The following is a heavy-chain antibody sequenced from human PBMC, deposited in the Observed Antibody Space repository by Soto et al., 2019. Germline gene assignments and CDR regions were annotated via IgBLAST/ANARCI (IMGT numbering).Heavy chain of an antibody. V-gene: IGHV4-4*07. D-gene: IGHD1-26*01. CDR1: GASIRNYY. Sequence: SETLSLTCTVSGASIRNYYWNWVRQPAGKGLEWIGRISISGTTNYNPSLKSRVTMSLDTSKNQSSLKLSSMTAADTAVYYCASLGPTVDYWGQGARVTVSS. J-gene: IGHJ4*02. CDR3: ASLGPTVDY. CDR2: ISISGTT.